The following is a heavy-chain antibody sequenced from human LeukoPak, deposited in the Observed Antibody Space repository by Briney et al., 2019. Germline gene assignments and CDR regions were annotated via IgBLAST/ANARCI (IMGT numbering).Heavy chain of an antibody. CDR2: VIHSGSA. D-gene: IGHD3-10*01. CDR3: ARDFFKYGSGSFHDY. CDR1: GHSISSDYY. J-gene: IGHJ4*02. Sequence: PSETLSLTCSVSGHSISSDYYWGWIRQPPGKGLEWIGSVIHSGSAYYNPSLKSRVTMSVDTSKNQLSLKLTSVTAADTAVYYCARDFFKYGSGSFHDYWGQGTLATVSS. V-gene: IGHV4-38-2*02.